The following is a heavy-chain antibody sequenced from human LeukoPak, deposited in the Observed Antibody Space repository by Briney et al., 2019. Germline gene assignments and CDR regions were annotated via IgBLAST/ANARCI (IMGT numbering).Heavy chain of an antibody. D-gene: IGHD5-24*01. CDR3: ARQMTRWLQLTMFFDY. J-gene: IGHJ4*02. CDR1: GGSISSSSYY. Sequence: SETLSLTCTVSGGSISSSSYYWGWIRQPPGKGLEWIGSIYYSGSTYYNPSLKSRVTISVDTSKNQFSLKLSSVTAADTAVYYCARQMTRWLQLTMFFDYWGQGTLVAVSS. V-gene: IGHV4-39*01. CDR2: IYYSGST.